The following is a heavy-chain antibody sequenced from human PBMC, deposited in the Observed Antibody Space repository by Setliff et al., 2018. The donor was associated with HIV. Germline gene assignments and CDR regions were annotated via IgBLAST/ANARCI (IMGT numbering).Heavy chain of an antibody. J-gene: IGHJ4*02. Sequence: GGSLRLSCVASGFTFDYYAMTWVRQAPGKGLEWVSSISGGYGDDTYYADSVKGRFTISRDSSKNKLYLQMNSLRAEGTAVYYCAKDRGSSGWQFDYWGQGTLVTVSS. CDR2: ISGGYGDDT. V-gene: IGHV3-23*01. CDR1: GFTFDYYA. D-gene: IGHD6-19*01. CDR3: AKDRGSSGWQFDY.